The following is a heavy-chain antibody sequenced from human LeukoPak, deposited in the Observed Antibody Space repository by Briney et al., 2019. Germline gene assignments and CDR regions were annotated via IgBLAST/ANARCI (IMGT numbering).Heavy chain of an antibody. J-gene: IGHJ6*03. CDR1: GFNFGTYD. V-gene: IGHV3-21*01. Sequence: GGSLRLSCTASGFNFGTYDMNWVRQAPGTGLEWVSSISTRGDYIYYGDSVKGRFTFSRDNAKNSLYLQMNSLRAEDTAVYYCARLQCSSARMSIREAYMDVWGKGTTVTVSS. D-gene: IGHD2-2*01. CDR2: ISTRGDYI. CDR3: ARLQCSSARMSIREAYMDV.